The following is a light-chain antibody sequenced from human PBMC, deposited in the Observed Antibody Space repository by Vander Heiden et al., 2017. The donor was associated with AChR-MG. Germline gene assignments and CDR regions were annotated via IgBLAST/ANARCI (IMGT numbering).Light chain of an antibody. CDR2: AAS. Sequence: AIRMTQSPSSFSASTGDRVTITCRASQCFSSYLAWYQQKPGKAPKLLIYAASTLQSGVPSRFSGSGSGTDFTLTISCLQSEDFATYYCQQYDSYPWTFGQGTKVEIK. V-gene: IGKV1-8*01. J-gene: IGKJ1*01. CDR1: QCFSSY. CDR3: QQYDSYPWT.